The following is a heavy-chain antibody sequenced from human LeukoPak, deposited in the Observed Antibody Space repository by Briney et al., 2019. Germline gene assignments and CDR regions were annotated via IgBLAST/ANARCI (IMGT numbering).Heavy chain of an antibody. J-gene: IGHJ4*02. V-gene: IGHV4-34*01. CDR2: INHSGST. CDR1: VGSFSGYY. CDR3: ASYGAYCR. D-gene: IGHD4-17*01. Sequence: PSETLSLTCAVYVGSFSGYYWSWIRQPPGKGLEWIGEINHSGSTNYNPSLKSRVTISVDTSKNQFSLKLSSVTAADTAVYYCASYGAYCRWGQGTLVTVSS.